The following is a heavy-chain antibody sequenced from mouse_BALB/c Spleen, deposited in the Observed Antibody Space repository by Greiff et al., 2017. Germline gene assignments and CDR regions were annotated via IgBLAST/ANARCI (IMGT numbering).Heavy chain of an antibody. CDR2: INPYNGDT. Sequence: VQLQQSGPELVKPGASVKISCKASGYSFTGYFMNWVMQSHGKSLEWIGRINPYNGDTFYNQKFKGKATLTVDKSSSTAHMELRSLASEDAAVYYCARGGLRPAYWGQGTLVTVSA. CDR3: ARGGLRPAY. D-gene: IGHD2-4*01. J-gene: IGHJ3*01. CDR1: GYSFTGYF. V-gene: IGHV1-20*02.